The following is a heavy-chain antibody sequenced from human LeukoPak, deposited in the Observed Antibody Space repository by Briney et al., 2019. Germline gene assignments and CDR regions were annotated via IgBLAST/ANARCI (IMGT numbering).Heavy chain of an antibody. J-gene: IGHJ4*02. CDR3: ARDLNGSGKFYNGALDY. CDR1: GYTFTGYY. CDR2: ISPNSGGT. V-gene: IGHV1-2*02. Sequence: ASVKVSCKAPGYTFTGYYMHWVRQAPGQGLEWMGWISPNSGGTNYAQQFQGRVTMTRDTSISTAYMELSRLTSDDTAVYYCARDLNGSGKFYNGALDYWGQGTLVTVSS. D-gene: IGHD3-10*01.